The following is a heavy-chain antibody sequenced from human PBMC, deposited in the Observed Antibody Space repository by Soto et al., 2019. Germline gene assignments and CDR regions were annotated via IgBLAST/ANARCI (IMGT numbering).Heavy chain of an antibody. Sequence: PSETLSLTCTVSGGSISSSSYYWSWIRQHPGKGLEWIGYIYYSKSTYYNPSLKSRVTISLDTSKNQFSLKLTSVTAADTAVYYCARSVFPWGQGTLVTVSS. J-gene: IGHJ5*02. CDR2: IYYSKST. CDR3: ARSVFP. V-gene: IGHV4-31*03. CDR1: GGSISSSSYY.